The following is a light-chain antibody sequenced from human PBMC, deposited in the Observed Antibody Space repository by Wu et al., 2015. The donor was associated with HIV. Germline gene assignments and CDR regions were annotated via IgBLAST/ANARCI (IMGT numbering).Light chain of an antibody. CDR3: HQYGRSPRT. Sequence: EIVLTQSPATLSLSPGERATLSCRASQSLDSNYIGWYQQKPGQAPRLVLFGVSNRAAGIPDRFSGSGSGTDFTLTISRLEPEDFAVYYCHQYGRSPRTFGQGTNGGNQT. V-gene: IGKV3-20*01. CDR1: QSLDSNY. CDR2: GVS. J-gene: IGKJ1*01.